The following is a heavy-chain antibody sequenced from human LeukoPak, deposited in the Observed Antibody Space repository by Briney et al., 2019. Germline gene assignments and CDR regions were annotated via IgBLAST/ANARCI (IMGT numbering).Heavy chain of an antibody. D-gene: IGHD4-17*01. CDR3: AMRTTVTTVYYYYMDV. CDR2: VSGSGGST. Sequence: GGSLRLSCAASGFTFSSYAMSWVRQAPGKGLEWVSAVSGSGGSTYYADSVKGRFTISRDNSKNMLYLQMNSLRAEDTAIYYCAMRTTVTTVYYYYMDVWGKGTTVTVSS. J-gene: IGHJ6*03. CDR1: GFTFSSYA. V-gene: IGHV3-23*01.